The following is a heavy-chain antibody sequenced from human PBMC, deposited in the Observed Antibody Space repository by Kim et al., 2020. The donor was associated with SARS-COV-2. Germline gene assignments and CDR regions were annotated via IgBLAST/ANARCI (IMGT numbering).Heavy chain of an antibody. CDR1: GGSVSSGSYY. Sequence: SETLSLTCTVSGGSVSSGSYYWSWIRQPPGKGLEWIGYIYYSGSTNYNPSLKSRVTISVDTSKNQFSLKLSSVTAADTAVYYCARTRIVGAAQGREAFD. V-gene: IGHV4-61*01. D-gene: IGHD1-26*01. CDR3: ARTRIVGAAQGREAFD. J-gene: IGHJ3*02. CDR2: IYYSGST.